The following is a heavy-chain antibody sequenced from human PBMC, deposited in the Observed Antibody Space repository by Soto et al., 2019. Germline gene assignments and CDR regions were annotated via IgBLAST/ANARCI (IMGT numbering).Heavy chain of an antibody. V-gene: IGHV3-30*18. D-gene: IGHD4-17*01. CDR2: ISYDGTNK. CDR1: GFTFSTYD. CDR3: AKDLQSYGDYDYYCYGMDV. Sequence: QVQLVESGGGEVQPGRSLTISCAAYGFTFSTYDMHWVRQTPGKGLEWVAVISYDGTNKFYSDSVKGRFTISRDNFKNTLTLQMNSLRADDTAVYSCAKDLQSYGDYDYYCYGMDVWGLGTRVTVSS. J-gene: IGHJ6*02.